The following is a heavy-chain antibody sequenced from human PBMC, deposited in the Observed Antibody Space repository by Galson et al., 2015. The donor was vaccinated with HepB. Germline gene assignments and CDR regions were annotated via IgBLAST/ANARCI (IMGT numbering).Heavy chain of an antibody. CDR2: ISTTSNSI. CDR1: GFTFSDYN. J-gene: IGHJ4*02. Sequence: SLRLSCAASGFTFSDYNMNWVRQAPGKGLEWVSYISTTSNSIHYADSVKGRFTISRDNARNSLYLQMNSLRAEDTAMYFCARAWDGYTYGYYYWGQGTLVTVSS. CDR3: ARAWDGYTYGYYY. D-gene: IGHD5-18*01. V-gene: IGHV3-48*01.